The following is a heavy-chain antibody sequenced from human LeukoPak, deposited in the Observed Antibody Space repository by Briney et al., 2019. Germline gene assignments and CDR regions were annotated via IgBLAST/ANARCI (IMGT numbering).Heavy chain of an antibody. Sequence: SETLSLTCAVYGGSFSGYYWSWIRQPPGKGLEWIGEINHRGSTNYNPSLKSRVTISVDTSKNQFSLKLSSVTAADTAVYYCARLIAARPGYWGQGTLVTVSS. CDR2: INHRGST. CDR1: GGSFSGYY. D-gene: IGHD6-6*01. J-gene: IGHJ4*02. V-gene: IGHV4-34*01. CDR3: ARLIAARPGY.